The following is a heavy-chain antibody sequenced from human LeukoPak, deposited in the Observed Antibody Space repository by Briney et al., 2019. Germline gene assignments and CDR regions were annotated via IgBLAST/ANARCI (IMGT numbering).Heavy chain of an antibody. CDR1: GFTFSSYA. J-gene: IGHJ4*02. V-gene: IGHV3-48*02. Sequence: GGSLRLSCAASGFTFSSYAMNWVRQAPGKGLEWVSYISSSSNTIYYADSVKGRFTISRDNAKSLLYLQMNSLRDEDTAMFYCARAVADCSGTSCLYYFDYWGQGTLVTVSS. CDR2: ISSSSNTI. CDR3: ARAVADCSGTSCLYYFDY. D-gene: IGHD2-2*01.